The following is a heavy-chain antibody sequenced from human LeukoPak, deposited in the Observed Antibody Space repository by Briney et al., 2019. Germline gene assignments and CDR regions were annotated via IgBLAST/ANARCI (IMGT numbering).Heavy chain of an antibody. J-gene: IGHJ4*02. CDR3: ATSKGSSWSNFDY. CDR1: GFTFNNYA. D-gene: IGHD6-13*01. CDR2: ISDSGGTA. V-gene: IGHV3-23*01. Sequence: PGGSPRLSCVASGFTFNNYAMTWVRQAPGKGLEWVSTISDSGGTAFYADSVKGRFTISRDNSENTLYLQMNSLRAEDTAVYYCATSKGSSWSNFDYWGQGTLVTVSS.